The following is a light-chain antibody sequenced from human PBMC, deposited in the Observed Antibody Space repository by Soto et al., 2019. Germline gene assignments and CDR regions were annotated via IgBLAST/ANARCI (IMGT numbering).Light chain of an antibody. CDR3: QQYGSSPRT. V-gene: IGKV3-20*01. J-gene: IGKJ1*01. CDR1: QSVSSSY. Sequence: EIVLTQSPGTLSLSPGERATLSCRASQSVSSSYLAWYQQKPGQAPRLLIYGASSRATGIPDRFSGGWSGTDFTLTISRLEPEDLEVYYYQQYGSSPRTFGQRTKVEIK. CDR2: GAS.